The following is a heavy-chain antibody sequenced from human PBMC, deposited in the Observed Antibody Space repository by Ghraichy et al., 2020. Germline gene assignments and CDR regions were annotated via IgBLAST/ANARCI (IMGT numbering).Heavy chain of an antibody. CDR3: ARGGGKIDC. V-gene: IGHV4-59*02. CDR1: GGSVSSYY. D-gene: IGHD4-23*01. J-gene: IGHJ4*02. Sequence: LSLTCTVSGGSVSSYYWSWIRQPPGKGLEWIGYVYYTGSTDYNPSLKSRCTISVDTSKNQFSLRLNSVTAADTAVYYCARGGGKIDCWGQEALVTVSS. CDR2: VYYTGST.